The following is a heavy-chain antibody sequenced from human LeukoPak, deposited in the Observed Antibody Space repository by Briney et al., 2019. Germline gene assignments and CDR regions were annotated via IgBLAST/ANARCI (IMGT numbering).Heavy chain of an antibody. Sequence: SETLSLTCAVYGGSFSGYYWSWIRQPPGKGLERIGEINHSGSTNYNPSLKSRVTISVDTSKNQFSLKLSSVTAADTAVYYCARGGERITMIVVVTPPYYYYMDVWGKGTTVTVSS. CDR2: INHSGST. J-gene: IGHJ6*03. V-gene: IGHV4-34*01. D-gene: IGHD3-22*01. CDR3: ARGGERITMIVVVTPPYYYYMDV. CDR1: GGSFSGYY.